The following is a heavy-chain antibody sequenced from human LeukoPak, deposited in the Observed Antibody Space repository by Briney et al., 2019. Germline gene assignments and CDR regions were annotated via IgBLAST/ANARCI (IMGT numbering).Heavy chain of an antibody. J-gene: IGHJ4*02. CDR1: GGSISGYY. V-gene: IGHV4-59*08. D-gene: IGHD5-18*01. Sequence: PSETLSLTCIDSGGSISGYYWSWIRQSPGKGLEWIGYIYYTGSSNYNPSLKSRLTISLDTSKSQFSLKLTSVTAADTAVYYCARRTGYSYGYGLDHWGQGTLVTVSS. CDR3: ARRTGYSYGYGLDH. CDR2: IYYTGSS.